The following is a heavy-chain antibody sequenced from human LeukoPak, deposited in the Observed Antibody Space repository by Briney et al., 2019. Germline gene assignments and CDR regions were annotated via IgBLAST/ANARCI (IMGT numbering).Heavy chain of an antibody. D-gene: IGHD6-13*01. CDR3: ARDSRFSSSWYPNYYYYYYMDV. V-gene: IGHV3-30*02. CDR1: GFTFSSYG. J-gene: IGHJ6*03. Sequence: GGSLRLSCAASGFTFSSYGIHWVRQAPGKGLEWVTFIRYDGSNKYYAVSVKGRFTISRDNSKNTVDLQMNRLRAEDTAVYYCARDSRFSSSWYPNYYYYYYMDVWGKGTTVTISS. CDR2: IRYDGSNK.